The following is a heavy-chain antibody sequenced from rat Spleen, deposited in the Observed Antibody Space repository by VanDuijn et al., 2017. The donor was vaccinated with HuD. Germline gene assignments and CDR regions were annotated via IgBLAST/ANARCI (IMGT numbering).Heavy chain of an antibody. CDR1: GFTFSAFP. D-gene: IGHD1-9*01. CDR3: TRDRTYYGYTLDY. V-gene: IGHV5-46*01. Sequence: EVQLVESGGGLVQPGRSLKISCAASGFTFSAFPMAWVRQAPTKGLEWVATIRPSGGITYYRDSVKGRFTISSDSAKSTLYLQMNSLTSEDTATYYCTRDRTYYGYTLDYWGQGVMVTVSS. J-gene: IGHJ2*01. CDR2: IRPSGGIT.